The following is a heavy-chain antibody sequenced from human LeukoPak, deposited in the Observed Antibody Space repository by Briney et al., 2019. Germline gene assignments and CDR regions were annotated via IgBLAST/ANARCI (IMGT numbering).Heavy chain of an antibody. CDR3: ARAPYCGGDCYYFDY. CDR1: GDTFTSYY. D-gene: IGHD2-21*01. V-gene: IGHV1-46*03. J-gene: IGHJ4*02. CDR2: INPSGGST. Sequence: SSVKVSCKASGDTFTSYYMHWVRQAPGQGLEGMGIINPSGGSTSYAQKFQGRVTITSDTYTSTVYMELSSLRSEDTAVYYCARAPYCGGDCYYFDYWGQGTLVTVSS.